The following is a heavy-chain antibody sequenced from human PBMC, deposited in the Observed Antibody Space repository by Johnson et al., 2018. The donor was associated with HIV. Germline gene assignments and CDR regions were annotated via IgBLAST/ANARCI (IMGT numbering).Heavy chain of an antibody. Sequence: QVQLVESGGGVVQPGRSLRLSCAASGFTFSSYAMHWVRQAPGKGLEWVAVISYDGSNKYYADSVKGRFAISRDNSKNTLYLQMNSLRAEDTALYYCARVKGYGIPNAFDIWGQGTMVTVSS. CDR3: ARVKGYGIPNAFDI. V-gene: IGHV3-30*09. CDR2: ISYDGSNK. CDR1: GFTFSSYA. D-gene: IGHD5-18*01. J-gene: IGHJ3*02.